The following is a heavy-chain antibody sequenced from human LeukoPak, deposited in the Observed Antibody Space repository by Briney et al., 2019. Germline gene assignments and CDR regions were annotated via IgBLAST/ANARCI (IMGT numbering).Heavy chain of an antibody. D-gene: IGHD1-26*01. CDR3: AREAGSGSYHPPLGY. CDR2: INPSGGST. Sequence: ASVKVSCKASGYTFTSYYMHWVRQAPGQGLEWMGIINPSGGSTSYAQKFQGRVTMTRDTSTSTVYMELSSLRSEDTAVYCCAREAGSGSYHPPLGYWGQGTLVTVSS. CDR1: GYTFTSYY. J-gene: IGHJ4*02. V-gene: IGHV1-46*01.